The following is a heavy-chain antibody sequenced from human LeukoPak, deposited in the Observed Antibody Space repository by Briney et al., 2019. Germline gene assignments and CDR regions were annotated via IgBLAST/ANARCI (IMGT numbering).Heavy chain of an antibody. Sequence: ASVKISCKASGYTFSSHAISWERQAPGLGLEWMGWIRPDSGDTGHTQKFQGRVVITRDNSIDTAYMELSSLTSEDTAIYYCARELSTSGPDYWDQGTLVTVSS. CDR2: IRPDSGDT. V-gene: IGHV1-8*03. D-gene: IGHD2-8*01. CDR1: GYTFSSHA. CDR3: ARELSTSGPDY. J-gene: IGHJ4*02.